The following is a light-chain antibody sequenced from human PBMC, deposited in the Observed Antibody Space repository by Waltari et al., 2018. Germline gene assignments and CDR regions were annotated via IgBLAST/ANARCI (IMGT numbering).Light chain of an antibody. V-gene: IGLV1-40*01. CDR3: QSYDSSLSGHVV. CDR1: STNHGAVYE. CDR2: GNS. Sequence: QSALTQPPPVSGAPGQRVPIPCTGTSTNHGAVYEVHCYQQLPGTAPKLLIYGNSNRPSGVPDRFSGSKSGTSASLAITGLQAEDEADYYCQSYDSSLSGHVVFGGGTKLTVL. J-gene: IGLJ2*01.